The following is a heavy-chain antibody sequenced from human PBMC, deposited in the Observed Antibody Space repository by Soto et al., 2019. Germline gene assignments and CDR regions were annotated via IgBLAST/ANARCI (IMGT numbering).Heavy chain of an antibody. Sequence: QLQLQESGSGLVKPSQTLSLTCTVSGDSMSSGGYSWSWIRQPPGKGLEWIGYIYHAGSTYYNPSLQSRVTISLDRSKNQFSLKLGSVTAADTAVYYCARVSLGGGGYYYGMDVWGQGTTVTVSS. CDR3: ARVSLGGGGYYYGMDV. D-gene: IGHD3-16*01. V-gene: IGHV4-30-2*01. J-gene: IGHJ6*02. CDR1: GDSMSSGGYS. CDR2: IYHAGST.